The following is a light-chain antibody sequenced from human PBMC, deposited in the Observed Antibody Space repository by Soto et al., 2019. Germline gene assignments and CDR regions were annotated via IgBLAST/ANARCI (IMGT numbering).Light chain of an antibody. CDR1: QDITND. J-gene: IGKJ4*01. CDR2: EAS. CDR3: QQYDNVPLT. Sequence: DIQMTQSPSSLSASVGDRVTITCQASQDITNDLNWYQQKPGKAPKVLIYEASNLETWVPSRFSESGSGTDFTFSISSLQPKDIATYFCQQYDNVPLTFGGGTKVEIK. V-gene: IGKV1-33*01.